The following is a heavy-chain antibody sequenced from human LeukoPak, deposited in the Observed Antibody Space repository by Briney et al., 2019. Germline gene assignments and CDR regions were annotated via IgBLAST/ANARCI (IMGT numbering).Heavy chain of an antibody. D-gene: IGHD4-17*01. CDR1: GYTFTSYD. J-gene: IGHJ3*02. CDR3: ASAPVHDYEGGAFDI. V-gene: IGHV1-8*01. CDR2: MNPNSGNT. Sequence: ASVKVSCKASGYTFTSYDINWVRQATGQGLEWIGWMNPNSGNTGYAQKFQGRVTMTRNTSISTAYMELSSLRSEDTAVYYCASAPVHDYEGGAFDIWGQGTMVTVSS.